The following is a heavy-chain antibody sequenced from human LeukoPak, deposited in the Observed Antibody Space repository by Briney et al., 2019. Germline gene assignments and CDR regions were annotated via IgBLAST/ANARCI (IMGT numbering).Heavy chain of an antibody. J-gene: IGHJ3*02. CDR1: GGSISSSSYY. CDR2: IYYSGST. Sequence: SETLPLTCTVSGGSISSSSYYWGWIRQPPGKGLEWIGSIYYSGSTYYNPSLKSRVTISVDTSKNQFSLKLSSVTAADTAVYYCARPVGATMVVAFDIWGQGTMVIVSS. CDR3: ARPVGATMVVAFDI. D-gene: IGHD1-26*01. V-gene: IGHV4-39*01.